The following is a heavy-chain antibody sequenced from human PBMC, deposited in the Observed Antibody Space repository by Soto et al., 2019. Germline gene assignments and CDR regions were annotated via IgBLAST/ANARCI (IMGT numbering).Heavy chain of an antibody. CDR2: IYYSGST. CDR1: GCTISSSSYY. D-gene: IGHD1-20*01. CDR3: ASRIGIRYPFDY. Sequence: PSETLSLTCTVSGCTISSSSYYWCWIRQPPGKGLEWIGSIYYSGSTYYNPSLKSRVTISVDTSKNQFSLKLSSVTAADTAVYYCASRIGIRYPFDYWGQGTLFTVSS. J-gene: IGHJ4*02. V-gene: IGHV4-39*01.